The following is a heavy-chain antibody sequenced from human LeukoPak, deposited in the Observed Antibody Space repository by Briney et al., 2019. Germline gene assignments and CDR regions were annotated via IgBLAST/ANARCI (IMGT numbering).Heavy chain of an antibody. CDR1: GFTFSSYG. D-gene: IGHD2-2*01. CDR3: AKSTVVPAAIRFEDTVMVRYGGNSGGFDY. V-gene: IGHV3-30*02. Sequence: GGSLRLSCAASGFTFSSYGMHWVRQAPGKGLEWVAFIRYDGSNKYYADSVKGRFTISRDNSKNTLYLQMNSLRAEDTAVYYCAKSTVVPAAIRFEDTVMVRYGGNSGGFDYWGQGTLVTVSS. CDR2: IRYDGSNK. J-gene: IGHJ4*02.